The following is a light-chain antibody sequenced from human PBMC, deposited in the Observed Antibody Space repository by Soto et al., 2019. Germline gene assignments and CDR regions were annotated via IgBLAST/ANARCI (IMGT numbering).Light chain of an antibody. Sequence: QSALTQPRSVSGSPGQSVTISCTGTSSDVGGYNLVSWYQQYPGKAPKVMIYDVSKRPSGVPDRVSGSKSGYTASLTISGLQAEDEADYYCCSYAGSATWVFGVGTKLTVL. V-gene: IGLV2-11*01. CDR1: SSDVGGYNL. CDR3: CSYAGSATWV. J-gene: IGLJ3*02. CDR2: DVS.